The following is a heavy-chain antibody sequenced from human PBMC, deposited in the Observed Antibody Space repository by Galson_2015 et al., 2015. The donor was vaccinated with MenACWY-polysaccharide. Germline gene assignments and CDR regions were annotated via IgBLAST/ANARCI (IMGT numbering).Heavy chain of an antibody. D-gene: IGHD3-3*02. CDR3: ARDLLDEFDY. J-gene: IGHJ4*02. V-gene: IGHV4-4*06. Sequence: PSFKSRVSMSVDRSKNQFSLRLTSVTAADTAVYYCARDLLDEFDYWGQGTLVTVSS.